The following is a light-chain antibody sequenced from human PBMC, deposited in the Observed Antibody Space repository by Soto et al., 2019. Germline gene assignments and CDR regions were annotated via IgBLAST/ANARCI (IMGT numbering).Light chain of an antibody. J-gene: IGKJ1*01. Sequence: DIVMTQSPDSLAVSLGERATINCKSSQSLFYSSNNKDYLAWYQQKPGQPPRLLIYWASTRESGVLERFSGSGSGTDLTLTVSSLQAEDVEVYYCQQYFNTPCTFGQGTKLEIK. CDR3: QQYFNTPCT. V-gene: IGKV4-1*01. CDR2: WAS. CDR1: QSLFYSSNNKDY.